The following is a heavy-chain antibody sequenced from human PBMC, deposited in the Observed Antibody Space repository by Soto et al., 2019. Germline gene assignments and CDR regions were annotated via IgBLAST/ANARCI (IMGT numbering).Heavy chain of an antibody. D-gene: IGHD3-3*01. V-gene: IGHV3-73*01. CDR2: IRSKANSYAT. J-gene: IGHJ3*02. CDR1: GFTFSGSA. CDR3: TSEDARRFLEWFPDAFDI. Sequence: GGSLRLSCAASGFTFSGSAMHWVRQASGKGLEWVGRIRSKANSYATAYAASGKGRFTISRDDSKNTAYLQMNSLKTEDTAVYYCTSEDARRFLEWFPDAFDIWGQGTMVTVSS.